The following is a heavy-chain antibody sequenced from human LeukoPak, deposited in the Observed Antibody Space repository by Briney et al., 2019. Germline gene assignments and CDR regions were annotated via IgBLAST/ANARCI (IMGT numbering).Heavy chain of an antibody. Sequence: PSETLSLTCAVYGVSFSGYYWSWIRQPPGKGLEWIGEINHSGSTNYNPSLKSRVTISLDTSKNQFSLMLSSVTAADTAVYYCASRAEYSSSTTWFDPWGQGTLVTVSS. CDR2: INHSGST. CDR3: ASRAEYSSSTTWFDP. CDR1: GVSFSGYY. J-gene: IGHJ5*02. D-gene: IGHD6-6*01. V-gene: IGHV4-34*01.